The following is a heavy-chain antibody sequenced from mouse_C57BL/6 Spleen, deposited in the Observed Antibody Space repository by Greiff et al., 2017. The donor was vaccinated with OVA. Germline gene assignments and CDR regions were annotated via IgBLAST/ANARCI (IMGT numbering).Heavy chain of an antibody. J-gene: IGHJ2*01. CDR1: GFTFSIYA. V-gene: IGHV5-4*01. CDR2: ISDGGSYT. D-gene: IGHD2-2*01. CDR3: ARDSDGYADY. Sequence: EVMLVESGGGLVKPGGSLKLSCAASGFTFSIYAMSWVRQTPEKRLEWVATISDGGSYTYYPDNVKGRFTISRDNAKNNLYLQMSHLKSEDTAMYYCARDSDGYADYWGQGTTLTVSS.